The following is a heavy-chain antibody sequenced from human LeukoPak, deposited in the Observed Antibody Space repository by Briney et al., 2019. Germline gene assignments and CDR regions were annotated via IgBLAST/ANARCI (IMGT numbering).Heavy chain of an antibody. Sequence: ASVKVSCKASGYTFTSYAMHWVRQAPGQRLEWMGWINAGNGNTKYSQKFQGRVTMTRDTSTRTVYMELSSLRSEDTAVYYCARDGTAGELFDYWGQGTLVTVSS. V-gene: IGHV1-3*01. CDR1: GYTFTSYA. D-gene: IGHD3-10*01. CDR3: ARDGTAGELFDY. J-gene: IGHJ4*02. CDR2: INAGNGNT.